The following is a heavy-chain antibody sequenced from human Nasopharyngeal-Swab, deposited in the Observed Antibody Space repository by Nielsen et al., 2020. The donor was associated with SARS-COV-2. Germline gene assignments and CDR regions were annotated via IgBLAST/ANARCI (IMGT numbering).Heavy chain of an antibody. CDR1: GGSISSYY. CDR3: ARGSRFTIFGVVPDYYYGMDV. J-gene: IGHJ6*02. Sequence: SETLSLTCTVSGGSISSYYWSWIRQPAGKGLEWIGRTYTSGSTNYNPSLKSRVTMSVDTSKNQFSLKLSSVTAADTAVYYCARGSRFTIFGVVPDYYYGMDVWGQGTTVTVSS. V-gene: IGHV4-4*07. CDR2: TYTSGST. D-gene: IGHD3-3*01.